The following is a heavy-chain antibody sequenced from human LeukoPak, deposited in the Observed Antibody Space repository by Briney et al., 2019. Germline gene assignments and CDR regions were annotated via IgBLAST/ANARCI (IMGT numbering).Heavy chain of an antibody. V-gene: IGHV1-69*04. D-gene: IGHD3-10*01. CDR2: IIPILGIA. J-gene: IGHJ4*02. CDR3: ARDVAYGSGSYYMGTFDY. Sequence: SVKVSCKASGYTFTSYDINWVRQATGQGLEWMGRIIPILGIANYAQKFQGRVTITADKSTSTAYMELSSLRSEDTAVYYCARDVAYGSGSYYMGTFDYWGQGTLVTVSS. CDR1: GYTFTSYD.